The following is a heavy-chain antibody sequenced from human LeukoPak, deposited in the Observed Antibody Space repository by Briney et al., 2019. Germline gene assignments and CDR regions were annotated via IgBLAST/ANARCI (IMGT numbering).Heavy chain of an antibody. CDR1: GFTLSSYA. Sequence: GGSLRLSCAASGFTLSSYAMSWVRQAPGKGLEWVSAISGSGGSTYYADSVKGRFTISRDNSKNTLYLQMNSLRTEDTALYYCVPAASSGTYFEYWGQGTLVTVSS. J-gene: IGHJ4*02. D-gene: IGHD3-10*01. CDR3: VPAASSGTYFEY. V-gene: IGHV3-23*01. CDR2: ISGSGGST.